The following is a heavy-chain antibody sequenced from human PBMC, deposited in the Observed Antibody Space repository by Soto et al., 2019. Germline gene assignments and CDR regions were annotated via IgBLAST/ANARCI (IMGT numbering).Heavy chain of an antibody. D-gene: IGHD3-3*01. CDR3: ARSTTVFWSGYETTDYYYYMDV. CDR2: IDWDDDK. CDR1: GFSLSTSGMC. Sequence: SGPTLVNPTQTLTLTCTFSGFSLSTSGMCVSWIRQPPGKALEWLARIDWDDDKYYSTSLKTRLTISKDTSKNQVVLTMTNMDPVDTATYYCARSTTVFWSGYETTDYYYYMDVWGKGTTVTVSS. V-gene: IGHV2-70*11. J-gene: IGHJ6*03.